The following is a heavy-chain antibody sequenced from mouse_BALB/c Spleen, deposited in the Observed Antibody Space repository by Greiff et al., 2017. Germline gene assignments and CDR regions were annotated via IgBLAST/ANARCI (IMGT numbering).Heavy chain of an antibody. CDR3: ARDEGYDRFAY. V-gene: IGHV5-4*02. CDR2: ISDGGSYT. D-gene: IGHD2-14*01. Sequence: EVQLVESGGGLVKPGGSLKLSCAASGFTFSDYYMYWVSQTPEKRLEWVATISDGGSYTYYPDSVKGRFTISRDNAKNNLYLQMSSLKSEDTAMYYCARDEGYDRFAYWGQGTLVTVSA. J-gene: IGHJ3*01. CDR1: GFTFSDYY.